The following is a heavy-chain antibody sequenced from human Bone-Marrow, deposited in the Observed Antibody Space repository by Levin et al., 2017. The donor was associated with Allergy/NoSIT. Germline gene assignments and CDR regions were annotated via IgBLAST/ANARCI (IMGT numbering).Heavy chain of an antibody. Sequence: GGSLRLSCTASGFTFYTSAMTWVPQAPGKALGWVSAIGGSGDITSYADSVKGRFTVSRDNSKNMLFLQMDSLRVEDTAFYYCAKGSSGWFQEMDSWGQGILVTVSS. CDR2: IGGSGDIT. CDR3: AKGSSGWFQEMDS. J-gene: IGHJ4*02. CDR1: GFTFYTSA. D-gene: IGHD6-19*01. V-gene: IGHV3-23*01.